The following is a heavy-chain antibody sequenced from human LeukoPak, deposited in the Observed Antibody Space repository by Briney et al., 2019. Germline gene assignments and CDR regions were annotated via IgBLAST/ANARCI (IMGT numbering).Heavy chain of an antibody. V-gene: IGHV3-48*04. CDR1: GFTFSSYS. D-gene: IGHD3-9*01. Sequence: PGGSLRLSCAASGFTFSSYSMNWVRQAPGKGLEWVSYISSSSSTIYYADSVKGRFTISRDNAKNSLYLQMNSLRAEDTAVYYCAKDSNQVHYDILTGYQDYWGQGTLVTVSS. CDR2: ISSSSSTI. CDR3: AKDSNQVHYDILTGYQDY. J-gene: IGHJ4*02.